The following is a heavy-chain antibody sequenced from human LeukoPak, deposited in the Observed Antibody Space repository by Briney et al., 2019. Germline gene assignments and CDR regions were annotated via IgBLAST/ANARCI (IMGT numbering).Heavy chain of an antibody. V-gene: IGHV4-34*01. Sequence: PSETMSLTSAVDAGSSSGYSWSCNRQPQGKGMEWIGETNPSGSTNYNPSLNSRVTISVDTSKNQFSLKLSSVAAADTAVYYCARGEGGVVVPAAMDAEYFQHWGQGTLVTVSS. J-gene: IGHJ1*01. CDR2: TNPSGST. CDR3: ARGEGGVVVPAAMDAEYFQH. CDR1: AGSSSGYS. D-gene: IGHD2-2*01.